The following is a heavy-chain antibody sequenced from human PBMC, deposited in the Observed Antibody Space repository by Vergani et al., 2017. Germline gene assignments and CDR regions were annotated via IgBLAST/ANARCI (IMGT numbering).Heavy chain of an antibody. J-gene: IGHJ4*02. CDR1: GFTFSSYW. CDR2: IKQDGSEK. V-gene: IGHV3-7*01. Sequence: EVQLVESGGGLVQPGGSLRLSCAASGFTFSSYWMSWVRQAPGKGLEWVANIKQDGSEKYYVDSVKGRFTISRDNAKNSLYLQMNSLRAEDTAVYYCAKETHDDTVEAPAAIQGTFDNWGQGTLVTVSS. D-gene: IGHD2-2*02. CDR3: AKETHDDTVEAPAAIQGTFDN.